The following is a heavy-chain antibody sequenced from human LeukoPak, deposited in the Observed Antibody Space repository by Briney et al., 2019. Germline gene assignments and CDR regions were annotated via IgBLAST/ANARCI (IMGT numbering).Heavy chain of an antibody. CDR3: AREQPIIVVRDAFDI. CDR2: INHSGST. D-gene: IGHD3-22*01. V-gene: IGHV4-34*01. Sequence: SETLSLTCAVYGGSFSGYYWSWIRQPPGKGLEWIGEINHSGSTNYNPSLKSRVTISVDTSKNQFSLKLSPVTAADTAVYYCAREQPIIVVRDAFDIWGQGTMVTVSS. J-gene: IGHJ3*02. CDR1: GGSFSGYY.